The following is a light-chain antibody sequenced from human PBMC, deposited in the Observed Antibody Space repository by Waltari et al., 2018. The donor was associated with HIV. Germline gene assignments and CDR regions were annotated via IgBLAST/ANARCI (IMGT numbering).Light chain of an antibody. CDR3: QTWDTGIQV. Sequence: QLVLTQSPSASASLGASVKLTCTLSSGHSRYAIARHQQQPEKGPRDVMKLNSDGRHRKGDGIPARFSGSSSGAERYLTISSLQSEDEADYYCQTWDTGIQVFGGGTKLTVL. J-gene: IGLJ2*01. CDR2: LNSDGRH. CDR1: SGHSRYA. V-gene: IGLV4-69*01.